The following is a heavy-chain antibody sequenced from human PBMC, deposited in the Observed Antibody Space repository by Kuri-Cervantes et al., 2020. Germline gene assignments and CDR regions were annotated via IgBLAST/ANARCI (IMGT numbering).Heavy chain of an antibody. CDR3: ARVVVVITTYDAFDI. Sequence: ASVKVSCKASGGTFSSYTISWVRQAPGQGLEWMGWISAYNGNTNYAQKLQGRVTMTTGTSTSTAYMELRSLRSDDTAVYYCARVVVVITTYDAFDIWGQGTMVT. CDR1: GGTFSSYT. J-gene: IGHJ3*02. V-gene: IGHV1-18*01. CDR2: ISAYNGNT. D-gene: IGHD3-22*01.